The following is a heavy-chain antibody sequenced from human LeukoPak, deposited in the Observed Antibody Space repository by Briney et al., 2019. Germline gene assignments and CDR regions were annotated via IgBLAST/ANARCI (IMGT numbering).Heavy chain of an antibody. CDR2: INHSGST. CDR3: ARASYSSGCFDY. V-gene: IGHV4-34*01. CDR1: GGSISSYY. Sequence: PSETLSLTCTVSGGSISSYYWSWIRQPPGKGLEWIGEINHSGSTNYNPSLKSRVTISVDTSKNQFSLKLSSVTAADTAVYYCARASYSSGCFDYWGQGTLVTVSS. D-gene: IGHD6-19*01. J-gene: IGHJ4*02.